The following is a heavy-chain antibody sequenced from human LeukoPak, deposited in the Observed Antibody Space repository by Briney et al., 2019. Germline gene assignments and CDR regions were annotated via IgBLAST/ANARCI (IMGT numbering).Heavy chain of an antibody. D-gene: IGHD2-2*01. CDR2: INGDGSTL. CDR3: ARGDLPAAMDY. J-gene: IGHJ4*02. CDR1: RFTFSNYY. Sequence: GGSLRLSCAASRFTFSNYYMHWGRQAPGKGLVWVSHINGDGSTLGYAASVKGRFTISRDNAKNALYLQMNSLRAEDTAVYYCARGDLPAAMDYGGQGTLVIVSS. V-gene: IGHV3-74*01.